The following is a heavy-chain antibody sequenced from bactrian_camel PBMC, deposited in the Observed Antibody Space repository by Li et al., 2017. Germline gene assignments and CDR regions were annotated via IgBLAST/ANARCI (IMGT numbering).Heavy chain of an antibody. V-gene: IGHV3S55*01. D-gene: IGHD4*01. J-gene: IGHJ4*01. CDR2: IDLDGNT. Sequence: HVQLVESGGGSVQAGGSLRLSCAASGFTYSSYAMGWFRQARGKERERVASIDLDGNTSYADSVKGRFTISRDNARNTIYLQLDSLKTEDTAMYYCVKENTRYYRQYDAATFGQKYRGQGTQVTVS. CDR1: GFTYSSYA. CDR3: VKENTRYYRQYDAATFGQKY.